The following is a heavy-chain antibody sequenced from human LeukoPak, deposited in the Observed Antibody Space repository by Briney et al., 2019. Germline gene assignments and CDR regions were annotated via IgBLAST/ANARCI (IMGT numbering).Heavy chain of an antibody. CDR1: GGSISSGGHY. V-gene: IGHV4-30-4*01. D-gene: IGHD4-17*01. Sequence: TSETLSLTCTVSGGSISSGGHYWSWIRQPPGKGLEWIGYIYYSGSTYYNPSLKSRVTISVGTSKNQFSLKLSSVTAADTAVYYCARVGDDYGDYALDYWGQGTLVTVSS. CDR3: ARVGDDYGDYALDY. CDR2: IYYSGST. J-gene: IGHJ4*02.